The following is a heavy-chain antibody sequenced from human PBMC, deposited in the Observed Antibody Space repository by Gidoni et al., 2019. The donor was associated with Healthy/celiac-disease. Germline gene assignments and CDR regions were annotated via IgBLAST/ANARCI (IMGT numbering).Heavy chain of an antibody. D-gene: IGHD3-22*01. CDR1: GFTFSSYA. CDR3: ARVPDSSGYYYYYYGMDV. V-gene: IGHV3-30*04. CDR2: ISYDGSNK. J-gene: IGHJ6*02. Sequence: QVQLVESGGGVVQPGRSLRLSCAASGFTFSSYAMHWVRQAPGKGLEWVAVISYDGSNKYYADSVKGRFTISRDNSKNTLYLQMNSLRAEDTAVYYCARVPDSSGYYYYYYGMDVWGQGTTVTVSS.